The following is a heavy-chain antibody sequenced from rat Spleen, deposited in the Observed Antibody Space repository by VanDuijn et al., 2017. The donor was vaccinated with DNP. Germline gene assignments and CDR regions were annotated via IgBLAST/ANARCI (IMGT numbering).Heavy chain of an antibody. CDR2: ISTSGGST. V-gene: IGHV5-46*01. J-gene: IGHJ2*01. CDR3: TRAPPFDW. Sequence: EVQLVESGGGLVQPGRSMKLSCAASGFTFSSFPMAWVRQAPTKGLEWVATISTSGGSTYYRDSVKGRFTISRDNAKSTLYLQMNSLRSEDTATYYCTRAPPFDWWGKGVMVTVSS. CDR1: GFTFSSFP.